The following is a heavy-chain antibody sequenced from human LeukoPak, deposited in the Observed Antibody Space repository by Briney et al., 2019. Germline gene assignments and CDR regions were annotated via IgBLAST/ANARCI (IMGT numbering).Heavy chain of an antibody. CDR1: GYTFTGYY. CDR2: INPNSGGT. Sequence: ASVKVSCTASGYTFTGYYMHWVRQAPGQGLEWMGWINPNSGGTNYAQKFQGRVTMTRDTSISTAYMELSRLRSDDTAVYYCARSIHSSSAQDYWGQGTLVTVSS. J-gene: IGHJ4*02. V-gene: IGHV1-2*02. D-gene: IGHD6-6*01. CDR3: ARSIHSSSAQDY.